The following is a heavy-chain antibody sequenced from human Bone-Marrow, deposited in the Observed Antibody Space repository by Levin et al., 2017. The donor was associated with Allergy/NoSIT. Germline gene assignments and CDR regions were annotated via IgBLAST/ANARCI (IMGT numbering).Heavy chain of an antibody. J-gene: IGHJ5*02. CDR2: IGTAGDT. Sequence: GGSLRLSCAASGFTFSSYDMHWVRQATGKGLEWVSAIGTAGDTYYPGSVKGRFTISRENAKNSLYLQMNSLRAGDTAVYYCASGYSSSWCNWFDPWGQGTLVTVSS. CDR1: GFTFSSYD. V-gene: IGHV3-13*01. CDR3: ASGYSSSWCNWFDP. D-gene: IGHD6-13*01.